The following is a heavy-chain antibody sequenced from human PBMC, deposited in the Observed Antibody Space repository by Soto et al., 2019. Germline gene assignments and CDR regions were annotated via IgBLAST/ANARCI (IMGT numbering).Heavy chain of an antibody. CDR3: ARVPPGY. J-gene: IGHJ4*02. CDR2: ISYDGSNK. CDR1: GFTFSSYA. V-gene: IGHV3-30-3*01. Sequence: QVQLVESGGGVVQPGRSLRLSCAASGFTFSSYAMHWVRQAPGKGLEWVAVISYDGSNKYYADSVKGRFTISRDNSKNTLYLQMNGLRAEDTAVYYCARVPPGYWGQGTLVTVSS.